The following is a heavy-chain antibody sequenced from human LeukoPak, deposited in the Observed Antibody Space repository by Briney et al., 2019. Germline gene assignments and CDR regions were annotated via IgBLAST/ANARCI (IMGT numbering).Heavy chain of an antibody. CDR2: ITGSGQM. V-gene: IGHV3-21*01. J-gene: IGHJ4*02. CDR3: ARDPTDNDH. CDR1: GFTFSSSA. Sequence: KPGGSLRLSCAASGFTFSSSAMSWVRQAPGKGLEWVSSITGSGQMFYSDSVKGRFIISRDNAKNSLYLQMNSLRAEDTAVYYCARDPTDNDHWGQGTLVTVSS.